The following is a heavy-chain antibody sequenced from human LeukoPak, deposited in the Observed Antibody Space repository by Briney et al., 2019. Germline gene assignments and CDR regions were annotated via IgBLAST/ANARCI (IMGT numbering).Heavy chain of an antibody. CDR3: ARGRPYAFDI. Sequence: SVKVSCKASGYTFTSYDINWVRQATGQGLKWMGGIIPIFGTADYAQKFQGRVTITADESTSTAYMELSSLRSEDTAVYYCARGRPYAFDIWGQGTMVTVSS. CDR1: GYTFTSYD. J-gene: IGHJ3*02. V-gene: IGHV1-69*13. CDR2: IIPIFGTA.